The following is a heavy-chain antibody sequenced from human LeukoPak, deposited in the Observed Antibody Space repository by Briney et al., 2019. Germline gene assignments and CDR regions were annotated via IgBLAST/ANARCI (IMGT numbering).Heavy chain of an antibody. D-gene: IGHD2-15*01. CDR2: VSSDGTT. Sequence: LETLSLTCTVSGDSVTSSYWNWIRQPPGKGLEWIGYVSSDGTTNYTPSLRSRLIMSVDTAKNDISLILTSVTAADTAIYYCARLDCLVEGCYNHWGRGTLVTVSP. CDR1: GDSVTSSY. V-gene: IGHV4-59*08. J-gene: IGHJ4*02. CDR3: ARLDCLVEGCYNH.